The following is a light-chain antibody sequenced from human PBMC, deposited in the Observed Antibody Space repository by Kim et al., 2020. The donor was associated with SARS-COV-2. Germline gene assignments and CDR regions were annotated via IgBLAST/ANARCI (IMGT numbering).Light chain of an antibody. V-gene: IGKV1-17*03. Sequence: ASVGDSGTITCRSSQAIGNYLVWFQQKPVKGPKRLIYAASTLESGVPSRFSRSGSGTEFTLTISSLQPEDSATYFCLQHNVYPLTFGGGTKVDIK. CDR1: QAIGNY. CDR3: LQHNVYPLT. CDR2: AAS. J-gene: IGKJ4*01.